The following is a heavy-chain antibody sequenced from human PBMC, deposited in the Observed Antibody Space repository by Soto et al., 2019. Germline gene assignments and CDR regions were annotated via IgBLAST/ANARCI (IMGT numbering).Heavy chain of an antibody. CDR3: GRGLAREYPDHRGYFPLDY. CDR2: LYPDGRA. D-gene: IGHD3-22*01. J-gene: IGHJ4*02. CDR1: GFTVSSNY. Sequence: PGGSLRLSLAASGFTVSSNYLTWFRQAPGKGLEGGSVLYPDGRAYYADSVKGRFTISTANSKNIVYLQINTARAQGTAVSYFGRGLAREYPDHRGYFPLDYWGQGTLVTVSS. V-gene: IGHV3-53*01.